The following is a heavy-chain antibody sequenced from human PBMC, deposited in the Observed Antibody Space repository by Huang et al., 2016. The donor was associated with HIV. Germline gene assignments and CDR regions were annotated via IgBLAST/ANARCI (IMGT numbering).Heavy chain of an antibody. CDR3: ARHRRVEMALKKGWLDP. CDR1: GDSVTSGNYY. D-gene: IGHD3-3*01. V-gene: IGHV4-39*01. J-gene: IGHJ5*02. Sequence: QPQLQESGPGLVKPSETLSLSCTVSGDSVTSGNYYWGWVRRPPGKGLGWIGNIYYRGGTTHTPSLSSRVSISVDTSKNTFSLRLASVTAADTAVYYCARHRRVEMALKKGWLDPWGQGTLVIVSS. CDR2: IYYRGGT.